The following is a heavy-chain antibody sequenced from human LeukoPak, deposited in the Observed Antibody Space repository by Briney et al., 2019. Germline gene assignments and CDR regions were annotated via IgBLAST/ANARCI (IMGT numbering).Heavy chain of an antibody. CDR1: GFTFNTYA. CDR3: ARDSPFGCN. V-gene: IGHV3-7*01. Sequence: GGSLRLPCAASGFTFNTYALSWVRQAPGKGLEWVANLKQDGSEKNYVDSVKGRFTISRDNAKNSLYLQMNNLRAEDTAVYYCARDSPFGCNWGQGTLVTVSS. J-gene: IGHJ4*02. CDR2: LKQDGSEK. D-gene: IGHD2-15*01.